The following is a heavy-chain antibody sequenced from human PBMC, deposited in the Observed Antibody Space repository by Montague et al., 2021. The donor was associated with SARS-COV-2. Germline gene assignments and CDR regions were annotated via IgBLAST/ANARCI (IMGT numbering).Heavy chain of an antibody. CDR3: ARAFGEPPPPVYFYMDV. CDR2: IYYSGNT. V-gene: IGHV4-31*11. J-gene: IGHJ6*03. CDR1: GGSISSGGYY. Sequence: TLSLTCAVSGGSISSGGYYWSWIRQPPGKGLEWIGYIYYSGNTYYNPSLKSRVTMSIDTSENHFSLKLNSVTAADTAVYYCARAFGEPPPPVYFYMDVWGKGTTVSVSS. D-gene: IGHD3-10*01.